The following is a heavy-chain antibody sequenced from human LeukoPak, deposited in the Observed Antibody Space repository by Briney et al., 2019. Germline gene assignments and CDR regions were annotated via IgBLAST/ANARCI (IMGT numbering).Heavy chain of an antibody. J-gene: IGHJ3*02. D-gene: IGHD6-19*01. CDR1: GYSISSGYY. CDR2: IYHSGST. Sequence: KPSETLSLTCAVSGYSISSGYYWGWIRQPPGKGLEWIGSIYHSGSTYYNPSLKSRVTISVDTSKNQFSLKLSSVTAADTAVYYCAMQWLVRDAFDIWGQGTIVTVSS. V-gene: IGHV4-38-2*01. CDR3: AMQWLVRDAFDI.